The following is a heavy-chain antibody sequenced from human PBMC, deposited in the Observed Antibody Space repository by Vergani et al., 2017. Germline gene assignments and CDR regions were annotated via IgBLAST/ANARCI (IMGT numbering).Heavy chain of an antibody. CDR1: GFTFSSYA. J-gene: IGHJ5*02. D-gene: IGHD3-3*01. CDR2: IYSGGST. CDR3: ARVRTGYYDFWSGYYTLPNWFDP. Sequence: EVQLLESGGGLVQPGGSLRLSCAASGFTFSSYAMSWVRQAPGKGLEWVSVIYSGGSTYYADSVKGRFTISRDNSKTTLYLQRNSLRAEDTAVYYCARVRTGYYDFWSGYYTLPNWFDPWGQGTLVTVSS. V-gene: IGHV3-23*03.